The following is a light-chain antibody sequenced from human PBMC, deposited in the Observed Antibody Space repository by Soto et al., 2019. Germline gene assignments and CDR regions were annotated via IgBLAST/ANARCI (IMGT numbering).Light chain of an antibody. CDR2: EVN. V-gene: IGLV2-14*01. J-gene: IGLJ3*02. CDR3: SSYTTTKSRV. Sequence: QSALIQPASVSGSPGQSLIISCTGTGGDFGSSTYVSWYQQHSDKAPKVVIYEVNKRPSGVSSRFSGAKSGSTASLTISGLQGDDEATYFCSSYTTTKSRVFGGGTKLTVL. CDR1: GGDFGSSTY.